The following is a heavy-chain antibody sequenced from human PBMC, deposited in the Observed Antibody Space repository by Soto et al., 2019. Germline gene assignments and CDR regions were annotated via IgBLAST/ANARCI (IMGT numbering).Heavy chain of an antibody. D-gene: IGHD2-2*01. J-gene: IGHJ4*02. CDR2: VNHSGTT. CDR1: GGSFSGYY. Sequence: QVQLQQWGAGLLKPSETLSLTCAVYGGSFSGYYWTWIRQSPEKGLEWIGEVNHSGTTYYNPSLKTRVTIAVHTPKNQFSLKMRCVTAADTAVYYCARGIGYCSSINCYSSRRLRFDSWGQGTLVTVSS. CDR3: ARGIGYCSSINCYSSRRLRFDS. V-gene: IGHV4-34*01.